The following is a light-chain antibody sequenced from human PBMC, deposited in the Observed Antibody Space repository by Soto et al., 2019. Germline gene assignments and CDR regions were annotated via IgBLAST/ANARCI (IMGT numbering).Light chain of an antibody. V-gene: IGLV2-14*01. Sequence: QSALTQPASVSGSPGQSITISCTGTSSDVGGYNYVSWYQQHPGKAPKLMIYKVSNRPSGVSNRFSGSKSGNTAFLTISGLQAEDEADYYCSSYTSSSTLYVFGTGTQLTVL. CDR1: SSDVGGYNY. CDR2: KVS. CDR3: SSYTSSSTLYV. J-gene: IGLJ1*01.